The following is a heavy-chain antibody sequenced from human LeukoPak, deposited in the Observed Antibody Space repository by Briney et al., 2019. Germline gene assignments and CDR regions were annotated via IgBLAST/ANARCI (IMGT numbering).Heavy chain of an antibody. Sequence: GGSLGLSCAASGFTFSSYAMSWVRQAPGKGLEWVSAISGSGGRTYYADSVKGRFTISRDSSKNTLYLQMNSLRAEDTAVYYCAKAVAAAGKTEFDYWGQGTLVTVSS. CDR1: GFTFSSYA. V-gene: IGHV3-23*01. J-gene: IGHJ4*02. D-gene: IGHD6-13*01. CDR2: ISGSGGRT. CDR3: AKAVAAAGKTEFDY.